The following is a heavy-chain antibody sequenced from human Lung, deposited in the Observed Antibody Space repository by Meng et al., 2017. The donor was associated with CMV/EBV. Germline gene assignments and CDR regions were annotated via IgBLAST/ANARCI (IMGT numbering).Heavy chain of an antibody. J-gene: IGHJ6*02. CDR2: IYSGGST. D-gene: IGHD3-9*01. V-gene: IGHV3-66*02. CDR1: GFTVSSNY. CDR3: ARNYVILAGAEV. Sequence: GASLKISCAASGFTVSSNYMSWVREAPGKGLEWGSVIYSGGSTYYADSVKGRFTISRDNSKNTLYLQMNSLRAEDTAVYYCARNYVILAGAEVWGQGTTVTVSS.